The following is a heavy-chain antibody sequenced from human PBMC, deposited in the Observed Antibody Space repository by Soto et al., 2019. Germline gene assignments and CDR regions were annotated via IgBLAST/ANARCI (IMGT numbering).Heavy chain of an antibody. J-gene: IGHJ4*02. CDR2: ISSSSSYT. CDR3: ARVDIAVAFFFDY. D-gene: IGHD6-19*01. Sequence: GGSLRLSCAASGFTFSDYYMSWIRQAPGKGLEWVSYISSSSSYTNYADSVKGRFTISRDNAKNSLDLQMSSLRAEDTAVYYCARVDIAVAFFFDYWGQGTLVTVSS. CDR1: GFTFSDYY. V-gene: IGHV3-11*06.